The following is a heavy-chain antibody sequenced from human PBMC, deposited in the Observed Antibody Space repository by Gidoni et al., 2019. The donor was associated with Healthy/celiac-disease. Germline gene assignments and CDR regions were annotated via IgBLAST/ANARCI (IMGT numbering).Heavy chain of an antibody. J-gene: IGHJ6*02. CDR3: AKVLYYSNYVDYYYYGMDV. D-gene: IGHD4-4*01. V-gene: IGHV3-30*18. CDR1: GFTFSSYG. CDR2: ISYDGSNK. Sequence: QVQLVESGGGVVQPGRSLRLSCAASGFTFSSYGMHWVRQAPGKGLEWVAVISYDGSNKYYADSVKGRFTISRDNSKNTLYLQMNSLRAEDTAVYYCAKVLYYSNYVDYYYYGMDVWGQGTTVTVSS.